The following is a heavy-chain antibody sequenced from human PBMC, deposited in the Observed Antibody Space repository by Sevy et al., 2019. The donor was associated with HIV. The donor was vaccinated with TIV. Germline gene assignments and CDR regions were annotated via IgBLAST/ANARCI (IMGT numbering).Heavy chain of an antibody. J-gene: IGHJ4*02. Sequence: GGSLRLSCTASGFTFGDYAMSWFRQAPGKGLEWVGCIKTKTYSGTTEYAASVKGRFIISRDDSKNIAYLQMNSLKTEDTAVYYCTRDLYGSGWFYFDYWGQGTLVTVSS. CDR3: TRDLYGSGWFYFDY. CDR2: IKTKTYSGTT. V-gene: IGHV3-49*03. CDR1: GFTFGDYA. D-gene: IGHD6-19*01.